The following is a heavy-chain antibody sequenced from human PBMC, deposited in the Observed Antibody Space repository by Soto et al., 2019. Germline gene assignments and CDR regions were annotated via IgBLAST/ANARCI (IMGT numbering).Heavy chain of an antibody. Sequence: SETLSLTCAVYGGSFSGYYWSWIRQPPGKGLEWIGEINHSGSTNYNPSLKSRVTISVDTSKNQFSLKLSSVTAADTAVYYCARGRRERYCSGGSCYSTIIWGQGTLVTVSS. V-gene: IGHV4-34*01. CDR3: ARGRRERYCSGGSCYSTII. CDR2: INHSGST. D-gene: IGHD2-15*01. J-gene: IGHJ4*02. CDR1: GGSFSGYY.